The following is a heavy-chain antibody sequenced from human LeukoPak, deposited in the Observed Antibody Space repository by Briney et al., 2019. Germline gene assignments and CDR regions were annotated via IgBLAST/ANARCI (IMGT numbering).Heavy chain of an antibody. J-gene: IGHJ4*02. CDR2: INHSGST. CDR1: GGSFSGYY. V-gene: IGHV4-34*01. D-gene: IGHD4-11*01. Sequence: PSETLSLTCAVYGGSFSGYYWSWIRQPPGKGLEWIGEINHSGSTNYNPSLKSRVTISVDKSKNQFSLKLSSVTAADTAVFYCARRTTVTIPFGYWGQGTPVTVSS. CDR3: ARRTTVTIPFGY.